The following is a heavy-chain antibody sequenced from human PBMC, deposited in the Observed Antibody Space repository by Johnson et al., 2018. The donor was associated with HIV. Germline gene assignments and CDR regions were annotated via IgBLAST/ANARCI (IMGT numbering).Heavy chain of an antibody. J-gene: IGHJ3*02. V-gene: IGHV3-30*02. CDR3: AKDRRQSSWELLDDACDI. Sequence: QVQLVESGGGVVQPGGSLRLSCAASGFTFSSYGMHWVRQAPGKGLEWVAFIRYDGSNKYYADSVKGRFTISRDNSKNTLYLQMNSLRAEDTAVYYCAKDRRQSSWELLDDACDIWGQGTMVTVSS. CDR1: GFTFSSYG. CDR2: IRYDGSNK. D-gene: IGHD1-26*01.